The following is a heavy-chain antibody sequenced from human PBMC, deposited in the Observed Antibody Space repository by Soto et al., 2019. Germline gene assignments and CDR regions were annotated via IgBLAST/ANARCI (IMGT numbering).Heavy chain of an antibody. CDR2: ISSGST. D-gene: IGHD1-26*01. V-gene: IGHV4-34*01. Sequence: SETLSLTSAVYGGSSSGRYWTCIRQSPGKGLESIGEISSGSTNYNPSLKSRVTISADMSKNQFSLKLTSVTAADTAIYYCARGPYSRGVGATNPSNWGQGTQVTVSS. CDR1: GGSSSGRY. CDR3: ARGPYSRGVGATNPSN. J-gene: IGHJ4*02.